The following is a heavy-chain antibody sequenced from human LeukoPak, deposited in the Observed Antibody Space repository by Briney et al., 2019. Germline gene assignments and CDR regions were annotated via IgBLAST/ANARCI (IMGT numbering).Heavy chain of an antibody. J-gene: IGHJ4*02. CDR1: GYSISNGYY. CDR2: IYRSGST. D-gene: IGHD6-19*01. CDR3: ARRHSSGWFYY. V-gene: IGHV4-38-2*02. Sequence: SQTLSLTCTVSGYSISNGYYWDWIRQPPGRGLEWIGNIYRSGSTSYNPSLKSRVTISVDTSKNQFSLKVNSVTAADTAVYYCARRHSSGWFYYWGQGTLVTVSS.